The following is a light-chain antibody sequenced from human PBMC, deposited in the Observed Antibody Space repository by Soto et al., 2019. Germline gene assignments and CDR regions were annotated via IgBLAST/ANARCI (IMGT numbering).Light chain of an antibody. CDR2: DNN. Sequence: QYVLTQSPSVSAAPGQKVTISCSGSSSNIGNNYVSWYQQLPGTAPKLLIYDNNKRPSGIPDRFSGSKSGTSGILDITGLQTGDEADYYCGTWDVSLPGEVFGGGTQLTV. CDR3: GTWDVSLPGEV. CDR1: SSNIGNNY. J-gene: IGLJ2*01. V-gene: IGLV1-51*01.